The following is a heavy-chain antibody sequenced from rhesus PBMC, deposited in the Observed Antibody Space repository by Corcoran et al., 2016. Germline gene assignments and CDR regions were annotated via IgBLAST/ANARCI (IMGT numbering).Heavy chain of an antibody. V-gene: IGHV4-160*01. J-gene: IGHJ5-2*02. CDR3: ARYFLAASSLDV. CDR1: GGSISSNY. CDR2: IYGGRWSP. D-gene: IGHD4-29*01. Sequence: QVQLQESGPGLVKPSETLSLTCAVSGGSISSNYWSWIRQSPGKGLGVIGYIYGGRWSPHPTPPLKSRVTISTDTSKNQFSLKRSSVTAADTAVYYCARYFLAASSLDVWGRGVLVTVSS.